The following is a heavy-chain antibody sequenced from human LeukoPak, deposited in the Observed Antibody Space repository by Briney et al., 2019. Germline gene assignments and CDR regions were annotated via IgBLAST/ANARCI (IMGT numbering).Heavy chain of an antibody. D-gene: IGHD3-9*01. J-gene: IGHJ4*02. V-gene: IGHV3-30*18. CDR1: GFTFSSYG. CDR2: ISYDGSNK. CDR3: AKSPRVRYFDWSYFDY. Sequence: GGSLRLSCAASGFTFSSYGMHWVRQAPGKGLEWVAVISYDGSNKYCADSVKGRFTISRDNSKNTLYLQMNSLRAEDTAVYYCAKSPRVRYFDWSYFDYWGQGTLVTVSS.